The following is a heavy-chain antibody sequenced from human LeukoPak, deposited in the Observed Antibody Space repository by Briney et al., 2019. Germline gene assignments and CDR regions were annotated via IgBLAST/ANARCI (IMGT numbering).Heavy chain of an antibody. CDR2: IYYSGST. CDR3: ARVRHIVVVTAIPDYFDY. J-gene: IGHJ4*02. V-gene: IGHV4-31*03. D-gene: IGHD2-21*02. CDR1: GGSISSGGYY. Sequence: SETLSLTCTVSGGSISSGGYYWSWIRPHPGKGLEWIGYIYYSGSTYYNPSLKSRVTISVDTSKNQFSLKLSSVTAADTAVYYCARVRHIVVVTAIPDYFDYWGQGTLVTVSS.